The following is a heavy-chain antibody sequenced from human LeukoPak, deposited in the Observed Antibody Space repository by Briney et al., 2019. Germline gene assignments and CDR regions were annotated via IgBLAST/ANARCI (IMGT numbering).Heavy chain of an antibody. D-gene: IGHD6-13*01. J-gene: IGHJ4*02. CDR3: LAAAGTSPPFDY. CDR1: GGSFSGYY. V-gene: IGHV4-59*06. CDR2: IYYSGST. Sequence: SETLSLTCAVYGGSFSGYYWSGIRHHPGKGRGWIGYIYYSGSTYYNPSLKSRVTISVDTSKNQFSLKLSSVTAADTAVYYCLAAAGTSPPFDYWGQGTLVTVSS.